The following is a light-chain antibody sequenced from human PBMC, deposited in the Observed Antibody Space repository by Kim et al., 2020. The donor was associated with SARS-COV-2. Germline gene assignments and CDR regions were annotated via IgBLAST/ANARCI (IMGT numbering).Light chain of an antibody. Sequence: SAGERATLSCRASQSVSSSYLAWYQQKPGQAPRLLIYGASSRATGIPDRFSGSGSGTDFTLTISRLEPEDFAVYYCQQYGSSPRLTFGGGTKLEI. CDR2: GAS. CDR1: QSVSSSY. CDR3: QQYGSSPRLT. J-gene: IGKJ4*01. V-gene: IGKV3-20*01.